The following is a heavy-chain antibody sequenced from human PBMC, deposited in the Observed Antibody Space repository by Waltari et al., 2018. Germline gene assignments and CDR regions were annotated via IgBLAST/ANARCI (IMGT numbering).Heavy chain of an antibody. Sequence: EEHLVESGGGLVQPGGSLKLSCVASGFIFSDSSIQWVRQAFGKGLEWVGRIRTNANSYATSYGASVQGRFTISRDDSRDTAYLQMNSLQIDDTAVYYCGRHDPLDLWGQGTLVAVSS. CDR3: GRHDPLDL. V-gene: IGHV3-73*01. J-gene: IGHJ5*02. CDR2: IRTNANSYAT. CDR1: GFIFSDSS.